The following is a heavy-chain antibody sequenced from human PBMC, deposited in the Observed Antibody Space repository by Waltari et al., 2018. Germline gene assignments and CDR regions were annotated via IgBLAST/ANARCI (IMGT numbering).Heavy chain of an antibody. CDR2: IIPILVIA. D-gene: IGHD3-22*01. CDR3: ARAPDSSGYYFNWYFDL. CDR1: GGTFSSYA. J-gene: IGHJ2*01. V-gene: IGHV1-69*09. Sequence: QVQLVQSGAEVKKPGSSVKVSCKASGGTFSSYAISWVRQAPGQGLEWMGRIIPILVIANYAQKFQGRVTITADKSTSTAYMELSSLRSEDTAVYYCARAPDSSGYYFNWYFDLWGRGTLVTVSS.